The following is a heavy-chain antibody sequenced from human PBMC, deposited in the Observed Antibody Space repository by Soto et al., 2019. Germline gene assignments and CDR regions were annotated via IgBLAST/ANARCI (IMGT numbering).Heavy chain of an antibody. CDR2: ITTTGRNT. CDR3: ARGAAAAGTDWFDA. V-gene: IGHV3-23*01. J-gene: IGHJ5*02. D-gene: IGHD6-13*01. Sequence: EMQLLESGGGLVQPGGSLRLSCAASGFTFISYGMTWVRQAPGKGLEWVSGITTTGRNTYYAESVKGPFTISRDNSKNVVYLQMNSLRAEDTAVYYCARGAAAAGTDWFDAWGQGTLVIVSS. CDR1: GFTFISYG.